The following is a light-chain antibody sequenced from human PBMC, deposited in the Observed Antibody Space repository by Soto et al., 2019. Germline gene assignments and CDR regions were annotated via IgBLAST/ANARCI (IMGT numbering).Light chain of an antibody. CDR2: DNN. V-gene: IGLV1-51*01. CDR3: SSYAGSNNFV. Sequence: QSVLTQSPSVSAAPGQQVTISCSGSSSNIGNNYVSWYQQLPGTAPKLLIYDNNKRPSGIPDRFSGSKSGNTASLTVSGLQAEDEAHYYCSSYAGSNNFVFGTGTKLTVL. J-gene: IGLJ1*01. CDR1: SSNIGNNY.